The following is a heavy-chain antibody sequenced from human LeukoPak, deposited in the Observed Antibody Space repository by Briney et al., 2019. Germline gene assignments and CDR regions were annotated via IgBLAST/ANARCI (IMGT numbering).Heavy chain of an antibody. Sequence: PSGTLSLTCAVSGVSISSSNWWSWVRQPPGKGLEWIGEIYHSGSTNYNPSLKSRVTISVDKSKNQFSLKLSSVTAADTAVYYCARADSSSWYVMRAFDIWGQGTMVTVSS. CDR3: ARADSSSWYVMRAFDI. J-gene: IGHJ3*02. CDR1: GVSISSSNW. CDR2: IYHSGST. V-gene: IGHV4-4*02. D-gene: IGHD6-13*01.